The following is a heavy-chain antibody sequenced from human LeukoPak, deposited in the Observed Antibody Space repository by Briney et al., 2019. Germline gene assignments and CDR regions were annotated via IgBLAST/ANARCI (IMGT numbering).Heavy chain of an antibody. V-gene: IGHV3-23*01. J-gene: IGHJ6*02. Sequence: GGSLRLSCAASGFTFSSYAISWVRQAPGKGLEWVSAISGSGGSTYYADSVKGRFTISRDNSKNTLYLQMNSLRAEDTAVYYCAKLGDYYYYYGMDVWGQGTTDTVSS. CDR1: GFTFSSYA. D-gene: IGHD3-16*01. CDR3: AKLGDYYYYYGMDV. CDR2: ISGSGGST.